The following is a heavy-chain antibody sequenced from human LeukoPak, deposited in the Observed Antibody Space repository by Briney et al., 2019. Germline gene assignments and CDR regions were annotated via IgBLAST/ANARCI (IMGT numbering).Heavy chain of an antibody. CDR2: INPSGGST. Sequence: ASVKVSCKASGYTYTGYYMHWVRQAPGQGLEWMGIINPSGGSTSYAQKFQGRVTMTRDMSTSTDYMELSSLRSEDTAVYYCARDNSVEDTAWWFDPWGQGTLVTVSS. V-gene: IGHV1-46*01. D-gene: IGHD4-23*01. J-gene: IGHJ5*02. CDR1: GYTYTGYY. CDR3: ARDNSVEDTAWWFDP.